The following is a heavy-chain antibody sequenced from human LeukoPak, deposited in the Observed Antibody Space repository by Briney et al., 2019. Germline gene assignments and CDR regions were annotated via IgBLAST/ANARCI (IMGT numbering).Heavy chain of an antibody. D-gene: IGHD6-13*01. CDR3: ARATQRRRIAAVGIFDH. Sequence: GGSLRLSCVPSGFTFSSYEMNWVRQAPGKGLEWVSYIGSSGDIIYYADSVKGRFTISRDNAKNSLYLQMNSLRAEDTAVYYCARATQRRRIAAVGIFDHWGQGTLATVSS. J-gene: IGHJ4*02. CDR1: GFTFSSYE. CDR2: IGSSGDII. V-gene: IGHV3-48*03.